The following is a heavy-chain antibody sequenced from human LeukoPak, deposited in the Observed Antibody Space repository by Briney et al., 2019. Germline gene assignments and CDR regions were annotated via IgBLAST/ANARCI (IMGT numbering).Heavy chain of an antibody. V-gene: IGHV3-15*01. D-gene: IGHD6-13*01. CDR1: GFTFSSYW. CDR2: IKSKTDGGTT. Sequence: GGSLRLSCAASGFTFSSYWMSWVRQAPGKGLEWVGRIKSKTDGGTTDYAAPVKGRFTISRDDSKNTLYLQMNSLKTEDTAVYYCTTDWIGPYSSSWYEGYWGQGTLVTVSP. CDR3: TTDWIGPYSSSWYEGY. J-gene: IGHJ4*02.